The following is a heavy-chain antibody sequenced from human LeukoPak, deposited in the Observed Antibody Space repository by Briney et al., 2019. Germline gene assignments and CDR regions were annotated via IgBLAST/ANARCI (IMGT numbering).Heavy chain of an antibody. Sequence: GGSLRLSCAASGFTFSSYAMSWVRQAPGKGLEWVSAISGSGGSTNYADSVKGRFTISRDNSKNTLYLQMNSLRAEDTAVYYCAKGISEMATITVYGYWGQGTLVTVSS. CDR1: GFTFSSYA. D-gene: IGHD5-24*01. CDR2: ISGSGGST. V-gene: IGHV3-23*01. CDR3: AKGISEMATITVYGY. J-gene: IGHJ4*02.